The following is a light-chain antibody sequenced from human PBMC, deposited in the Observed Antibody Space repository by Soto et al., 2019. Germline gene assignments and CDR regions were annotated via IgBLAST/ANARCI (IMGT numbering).Light chain of an antibody. Sequence: IVLTHSPATLSLSPGERATLSVRASQSVSNFLAWYQQKPGQAPRLLIYDASNRATGIPVRFSGSGSGTDFTLTISSLEPEDFGLYYCQQRSDWFTFGQGTRLEIK. CDR1: QSVSNF. V-gene: IGKV3-11*01. J-gene: IGKJ5*01. CDR2: DAS. CDR3: QQRSDWFT.